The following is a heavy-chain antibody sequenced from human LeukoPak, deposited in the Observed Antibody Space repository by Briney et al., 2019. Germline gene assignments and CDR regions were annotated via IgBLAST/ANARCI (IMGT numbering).Heavy chain of an antibody. CDR3: ARGAPESSWVTATHDAFDI. Sequence: SETLSLTCTVSGGSISSGGYYWSWIRQHPGTGLEWIGYIYYSGSTYYNPSLKSRVTISVDTSKNRFSLKLSSVTAADTAVYYCARGAPESSWVTATHDAFDIWGQGTMVTVSS. D-gene: IGHD2-21*02. CDR2: IYYSGST. J-gene: IGHJ3*02. CDR1: GGSISSGGYY. V-gene: IGHV4-31*03.